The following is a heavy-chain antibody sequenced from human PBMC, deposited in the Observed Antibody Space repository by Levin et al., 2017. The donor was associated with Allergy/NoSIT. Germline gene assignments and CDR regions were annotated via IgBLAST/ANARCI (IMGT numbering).Heavy chain of an antibody. CDR1: GFTVSTHY. J-gene: IGHJ4*02. V-gene: IGHV3-66*01. Sequence: PGESLKISCAASGFTVSTHYMSWVRQAPGKGLEWVSFIYSDGNTYYADSVKGRFTISRDNSKNTLYLQMNSLRAEDTAVYYCARSHSSGYYYAMDYWGQGTLVTVSS. CDR2: IYSDGNT. CDR3: ARSHSSGYYYAMDY. D-gene: IGHD3-22*01.